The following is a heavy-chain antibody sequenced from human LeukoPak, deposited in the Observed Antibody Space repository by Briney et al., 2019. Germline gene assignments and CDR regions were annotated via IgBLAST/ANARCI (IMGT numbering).Heavy chain of an antibody. V-gene: IGHV6-1*01. CDR2: TYYRSKWYN. J-gene: IGHJ6*02. CDR3: ARDRHYYDSSGYYDYYYYYGMDV. D-gene: IGHD3-22*01. CDR1: GDSVSSNSAA. Sequence: SQTLSLTCAISGDSVSSNSAAWNWIRQSPSRGLEWLGRTYYRSKWYNDYAVSVKSRITINPDTSKNQFSPQLNSVTPEDTAVYYCARDRHYYDSSGYYDYYYYYGMDVWGQGTAVTVSS.